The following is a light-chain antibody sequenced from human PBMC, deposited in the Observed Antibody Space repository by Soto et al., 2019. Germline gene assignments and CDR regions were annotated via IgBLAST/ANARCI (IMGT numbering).Light chain of an antibody. CDR3: QQYGSSPLT. Sequence: EIVLTQSPATLSLSPGERASRSCRASQSVSSYLAWYQQKPGQAPRLLIYDASNRATGIPARFSGSGSGTDFTLTISRLEPEDFAVYYCQQYGSSPLTFGGGTKVDIK. V-gene: IGKV3-20*01. CDR2: DAS. CDR1: QSVSSY. J-gene: IGKJ4*01.